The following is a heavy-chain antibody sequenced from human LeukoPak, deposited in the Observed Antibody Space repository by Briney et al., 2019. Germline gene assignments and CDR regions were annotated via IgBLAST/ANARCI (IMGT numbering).Heavy chain of an antibody. V-gene: IGHV4-38-2*02. CDR1: GYSISSCYY. D-gene: IGHD1-1*01. Sequence: SETLSLTCAVSGYSISSCYYWGWIRQPPGKGLEWIGSMYHSGSTYYNPSLKSRVTISLDTSKNQFSLKLSSVTAADTAVYYCAREGGTSSPGDYWGQGTLVTVSS. CDR2: MYHSGST. J-gene: IGHJ4*02. CDR3: AREGGTSSPGDY.